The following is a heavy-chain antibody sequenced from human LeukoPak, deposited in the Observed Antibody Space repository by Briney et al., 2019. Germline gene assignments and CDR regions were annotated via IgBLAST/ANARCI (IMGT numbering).Heavy chain of an antibody. CDR2: IYPGGDT. J-gene: IGHJ4*02. CDR1: EFAVSANY. CDR3: AKEGFDS. V-gene: IGHV3-53*01. Sequence: PGGSLRLSCAASEFAVSANYMNWVRQAPGKGLEWVSVIYPGGDTYYADSVEGRFTISRDTSKNTLFLLMNNLRAEDTAVYYCAKEGFDSWGQGTLVTVSS.